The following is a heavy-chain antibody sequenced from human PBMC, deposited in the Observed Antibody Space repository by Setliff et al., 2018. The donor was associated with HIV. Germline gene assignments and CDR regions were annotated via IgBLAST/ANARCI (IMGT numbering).Heavy chain of an antibody. CDR2: INHSGRT. CDR3: ARHVWFGELPTHWYFDL. V-gene: IGHV4-34*01. CDR1: GGSFSVYY. D-gene: IGHD3-10*01. Sequence: SETLSLTCAVYGGSFSVYYWSWIRQAPGKGLEWIGEINHSGRTNYNPSLKSRVTISVDTSKNQFSLRLTSVTAADTAVYYCARHVWFGELPTHWYFDLWGRGTLVTVSS. J-gene: IGHJ2*01.